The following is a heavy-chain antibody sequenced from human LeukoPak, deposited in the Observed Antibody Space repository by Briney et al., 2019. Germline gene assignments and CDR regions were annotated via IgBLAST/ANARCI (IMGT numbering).Heavy chain of an antibody. J-gene: IGHJ4*02. CDR1: GGTFSSYA. D-gene: IGHD3-10*01. CDR3: ARDLGYYYGSGSYSLYY. CDR2: IIPIFGTA. V-gene: IGHV1-69*05. Sequence: SVKVSCKASGGTFSSYAISWVRQAPGQGLEWMGGIIPIFGTANYAQKFQGRVTIITDESTSTAYMELSSLRSEDTAVYYCARDLGYYYGSGSYSLYYWGQGTLVTVSS.